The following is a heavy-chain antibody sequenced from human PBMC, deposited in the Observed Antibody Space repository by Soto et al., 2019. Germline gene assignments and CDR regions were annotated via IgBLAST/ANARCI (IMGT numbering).Heavy chain of an antibody. CDR1: GYTFISYA. CDR3: ARAGSGWSIDY. V-gene: IGHV1-3*01. J-gene: IGHJ4*02. Sequence: ASVKVSFKASGYTFISYAIHWVRQAPGQRLEWMGWINAGNGNRKYSQKLQDRVTITRDTSASTAYMELSSLRSDDTAVYYCARAGSGWSIDYWGQGSLVTVSS. CDR2: INAGNGNR. D-gene: IGHD6-19*01.